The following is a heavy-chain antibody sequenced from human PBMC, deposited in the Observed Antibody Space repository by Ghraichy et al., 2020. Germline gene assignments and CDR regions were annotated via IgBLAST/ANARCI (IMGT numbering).Heavy chain of an antibody. CDR1: GFTFSSYG. CDR3: ARDYGGSLFDY. CDR2: IWYDGSNK. V-gene: IGHV3-33*01. D-gene: IGHD3-16*01. J-gene: IGHJ4*02. Sequence: GGSLRLSCAASGFTFSSYGMHWVRQAPGKGLEWVAVIWYDGSNKYYADSVKGRFTISRDNSKNTLYLQMNSLRAGDTAVYYCARDYGGSLFDYWGQGTLVIGSS.